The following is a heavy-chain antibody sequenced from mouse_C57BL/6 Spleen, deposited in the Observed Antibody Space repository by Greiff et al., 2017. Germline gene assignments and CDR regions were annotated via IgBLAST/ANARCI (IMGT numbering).Heavy chain of an antibody. J-gene: IGHJ3*01. CDR3: AREGYDYGTKFAY. D-gene: IGHD1-1*01. Sequence: VQLQQPGAELVRPGSSVKLSCKASGYTFTSYWMDWVKQRPGQGLEWIGNIYPSDSETHYNQKFKDKATLTVDKSSSTAYMQLSSLTSEDSAVYYCAREGYDYGTKFAYWGQGTLVTVSA. V-gene: IGHV1-61*01. CDR2: IYPSDSET. CDR1: GYTFTSYW.